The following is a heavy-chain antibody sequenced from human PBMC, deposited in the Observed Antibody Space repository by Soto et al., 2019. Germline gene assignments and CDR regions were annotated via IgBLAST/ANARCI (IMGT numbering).Heavy chain of an antibody. V-gene: IGHV2-5*02. D-gene: IGHD2-2*02. CDR1: GFSLSTSGVG. J-gene: IGHJ3*02. CDR3: ALLLYYPASCAFDI. CDR2: IYWDDDK. Sequence: QITLKESGPTLVKLTQTLTLTCTFSGFSLSTSGVGVGWIRQPPGKALEWLALIYWDDDKRYSPSLKSRLTITKDTSKNQVVLTLTNIDPVDTATYYCALLLYYPASCAFDIWGQGTMVTVSS.